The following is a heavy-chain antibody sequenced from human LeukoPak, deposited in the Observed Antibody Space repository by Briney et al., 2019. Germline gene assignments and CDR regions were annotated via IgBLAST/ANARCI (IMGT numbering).Heavy chain of an antibody. CDR1: GGTFSSYA. CDR2: IIPIFGTA. V-gene: IGHV1-69*05. J-gene: IGHJ3*02. CDR3: AREVEMATIEVDAFDI. D-gene: IGHD5-24*01. Sequence: GASVRVSCKASGGTFSSYAISWVRQAPGQGLEWMGGIIPIFGTANYAQKFQGRVTITTDESTSTAYMELSSLRSEDTAVYYCAREVEMATIEVDAFDIWGQGAMVTVSS.